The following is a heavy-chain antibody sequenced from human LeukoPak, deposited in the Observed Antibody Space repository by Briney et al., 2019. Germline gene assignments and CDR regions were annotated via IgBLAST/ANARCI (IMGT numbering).Heavy chain of an antibody. CDR3: ATMAANYYDSSGYGI. J-gene: IGHJ4*02. CDR2: IYTSGST. Sequence: PSETLSLTCTVSGGSISSGSYYWSWIRQPAGTGLEWIGRIYTSGSTNYNPSLKSRVTISVDTSKNQFSLKLSSVTAADTAVYYCATMAANYYDSSGYGIWGQGTLVTVSS. V-gene: IGHV4-61*02. D-gene: IGHD3-22*01. CDR1: GGSISSGSYY.